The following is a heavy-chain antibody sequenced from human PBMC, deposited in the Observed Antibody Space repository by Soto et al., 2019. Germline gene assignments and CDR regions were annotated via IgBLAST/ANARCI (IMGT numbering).Heavy chain of an antibody. D-gene: IGHD4-17*01. CDR2: INPNSGGT. CDR3: ARERGYLRNAFDI. Sequence: RASVKVSCKASGYTFTGYYMHWVRQAPGQGLEWMGWINPNSGGTNYAQKFQGRVTMTRDTSISTAYMELSRLRSDDTAVYYCARERGYLRNAFDIWGQGTMVTVSS. J-gene: IGHJ3*02. V-gene: IGHV1-2*02. CDR1: GYTFTGYY.